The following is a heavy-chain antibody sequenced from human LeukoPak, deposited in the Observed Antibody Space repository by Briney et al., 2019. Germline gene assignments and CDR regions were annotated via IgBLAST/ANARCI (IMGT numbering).Heavy chain of an antibody. CDR1: GYTFTGYY. J-gene: IGHJ4*02. V-gene: IGHV1-2*02. CDR2: INPNSGGT. D-gene: IGHD4-11*01. Sequence: ASVKVSCKASGYTFTGYYMHWVRQAPGQGLEWMGWINPNSGGTNYAQKFQGRVTMTRDTSISTAYMELSRLRSDDTAVYYCAREHNYASALDYRGQGTLVTVSS. CDR3: AREHNYASALDY.